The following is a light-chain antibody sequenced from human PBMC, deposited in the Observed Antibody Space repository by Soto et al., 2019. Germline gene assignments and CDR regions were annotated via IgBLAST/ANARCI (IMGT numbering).Light chain of an antibody. CDR3: QQYYSTPFT. Sequence: DIVMTQSPDSLAVSLGERATINCKSSQSVLYSSNNKNYLAWYQQKPGQPPKLLIYWASTRESGVPDRFSGSGSGTDFTLPIRSLQAEDVAVYYCQQYYSTPFTFGPGTKVDI. CDR2: WAS. CDR1: QSVLYSSNNKNY. J-gene: IGKJ3*01. V-gene: IGKV4-1*01.